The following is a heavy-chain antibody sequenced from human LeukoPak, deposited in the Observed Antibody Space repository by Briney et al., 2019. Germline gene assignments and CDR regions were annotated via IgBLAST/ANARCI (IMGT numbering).Heavy chain of an antibody. CDR2: INPNSGGT. CDR3: ARHLPDSSGWVPEDY. V-gene: IGHV1-2*02. J-gene: IGHJ4*02. D-gene: IGHD6-19*01. CDR1: VYTFTDYY. Sequence: ASVTVSYMASVYTFTDYYMHWVRQAPGQGLEWMGWINPNSGGTNYAQKFQRRVTMSRDTSISTAYMELSRLRSDGTAVYYCARHLPDSSGWVPEDYWGQGTLVTVSS.